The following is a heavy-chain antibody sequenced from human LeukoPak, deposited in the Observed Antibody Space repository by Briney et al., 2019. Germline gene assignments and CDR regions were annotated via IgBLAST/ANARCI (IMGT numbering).Heavy chain of an antibody. J-gene: IGHJ4*02. CDR1: GGSISSGGYY. D-gene: IGHD6-6*01. CDR2: IHYSGST. Sequence: SETLSLTCIVSGGSISSGGYYWTWIRQYPGKGLEWIGYIHYSGSTYYNPSLKSRVTMSEDTSKNQFSLKLSSVTAADTAVYYCATVIISSSAIYFDYWGQGTLVTVSS. V-gene: IGHV4-31*03. CDR3: ATVIISSSAIYFDY.